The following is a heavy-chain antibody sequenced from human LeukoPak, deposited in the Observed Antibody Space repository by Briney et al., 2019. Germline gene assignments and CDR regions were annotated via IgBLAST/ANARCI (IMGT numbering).Heavy chain of an antibody. J-gene: IGHJ4*02. D-gene: IGHD3-3*01. CDR2: MNPNSGNT. CDR3: ARGRYDFWSGYFLDY. V-gene: IGHV1-8*01. CDR1: GYTFTSYD. Sequence: ASVKVSCKASGYTFTSYDINWVRQATGQGLEWMGWMNPNSGNTGYAQKFQGRVTMTRNTSISTAYMELSSQRSEDTAVYYCARGRYDFWSGYFLDYWGQGTLVTVSS.